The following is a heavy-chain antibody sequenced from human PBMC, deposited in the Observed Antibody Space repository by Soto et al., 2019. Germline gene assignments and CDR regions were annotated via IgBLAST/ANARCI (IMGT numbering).Heavy chain of an antibody. V-gene: IGHV3-33*01. CDR1: GFTFSSYG. CDR2: IWYDGSNK. Sequence: GGSLRLSCAASGFTFSSYGMHWVRQAPGKGLEWVAVIWYDGSNKYYADSVKGRFTISRDNSKNTLYLQMNSLRAEDTAVYYCAREAVTAHFDYWGQGTLVTVSS. J-gene: IGHJ4*02. D-gene: IGHD5-18*01. CDR3: AREAVTAHFDY.